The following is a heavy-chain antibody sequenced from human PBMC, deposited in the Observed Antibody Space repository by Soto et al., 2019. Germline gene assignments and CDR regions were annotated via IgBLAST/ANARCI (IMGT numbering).Heavy chain of an antibody. CDR1: GGFISTYF. Sequence: SETLSLTCTVSGGFISTYFWSWIRQVPGKGPEWIGYIFYNGTTNYNPSLKSRVTMSVDTSKNQFSLKLNSVTAADTAVYYCARWEMPYYYYGMDVWGQGTTVTVSS. D-gene: IGHD1-26*01. V-gene: IGHV4-59*01. J-gene: IGHJ6*02. CDR2: IFYNGTT. CDR3: ARWEMPYYYYGMDV.